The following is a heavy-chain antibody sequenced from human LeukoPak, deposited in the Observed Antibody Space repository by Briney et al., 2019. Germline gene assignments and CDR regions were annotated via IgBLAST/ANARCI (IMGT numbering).Heavy chain of an antibody. CDR2: ITSSSSYI. Sequence: GGSLRLSCAASGFTFSTSSMNWVRQAPGKGLEWVSSITSSSSYIYYADSVKGRFTISRDNAKNSLYLQMNSLRAEDTAVYYCARGGIVVVTAIPLDYWGQGTLVTVSS. J-gene: IGHJ4*02. CDR3: ARGGIVVVTAIPLDY. CDR1: GFTFSTSS. D-gene: IGHD2-21*02. V-gene: IGHV3-21*01.